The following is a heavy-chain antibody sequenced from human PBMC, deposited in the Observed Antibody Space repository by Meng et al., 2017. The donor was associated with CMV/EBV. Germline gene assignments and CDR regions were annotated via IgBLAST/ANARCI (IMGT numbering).Heavy chain of an antibody. CDR2: ISSSGSTI. CDR1: GFTFSSYG. D-gene: IGHD3-22*01. Sequence: GESLKISCAASGFTFSSYGMNWVRQAPGKGLEWVSYISSSGSTIYYADSVKGRFTISRDNAKNSLFLQMNSLRAEDTAVYYCARGYYYDSSGYSNWFDPWGQGTLVTVSS. J-gene: IGHJ5*02. CDR3: ARGYYYDSSGYSNWFDP. V-gene: IGHV3-48*04.